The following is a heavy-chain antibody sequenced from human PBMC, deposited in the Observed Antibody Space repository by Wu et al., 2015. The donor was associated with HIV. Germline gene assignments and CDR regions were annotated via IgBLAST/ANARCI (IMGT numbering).Heavy chain of an antibody. CDR1: GDSLNSVA. CDR2: INPNSGGT. D-gene: IGHD7-27*01. Sequence: VQSGTEVKKPGSSVKVSCKASGDSLNSVAIYWVRQAPGQGLEWMGWINPNSGGTNYVQKFQGRVTMTRDTSISTAYMELSRLRSDDTAVYYCALGIGPSEPFDYWGQGTLVTVSS. J-gene: IGHJ4*02. CDR3: ALGIGPSEPFDY. V-gene: IGHV1-2*02.